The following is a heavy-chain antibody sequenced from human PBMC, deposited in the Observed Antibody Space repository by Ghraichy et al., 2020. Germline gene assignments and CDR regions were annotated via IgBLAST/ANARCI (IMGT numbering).Heavy chain of an antibody. V-gene: IGHV3-53*01. J-gene: IGHJ4*02. CDR3: ARGVYSSGWFSDYFDY. Sequence: ASLNISCAASGFTVSSNYMSWVRQAPGKGLEWVSVIYSGGSTYYADSVKGRFTISRDNSKNTLYLQMNSLRAEDTAVYYCARGVYSSGWFSDYFDYWGQGTLVTVSS. D-gene: IGHD6-19*01. CDR2: IYSGGST. CDR1: GFTVSSNY.